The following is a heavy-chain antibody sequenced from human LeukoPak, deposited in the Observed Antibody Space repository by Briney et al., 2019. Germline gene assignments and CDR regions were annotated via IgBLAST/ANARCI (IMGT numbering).Heavy chain of an antibody. J-gene: IGHJ5*02. D-gene: IGHD6-13*01. CDR3: ASAKYGPAAAGRGFDP. Sequence: KTSETLSLTCAVYGGSFSGYYWSWIRQPPGKGLEWIGEINHSGSTNYNPSLKSRVTIPVDTSKNQFSLKLSSVTAADTAVYHCASAKYGPAAAGRGFDPWGQGTLVTVSS. CDR2: INHSGST. V-gene: IGHV4-34*01. CDR1: GGSFSGYY.